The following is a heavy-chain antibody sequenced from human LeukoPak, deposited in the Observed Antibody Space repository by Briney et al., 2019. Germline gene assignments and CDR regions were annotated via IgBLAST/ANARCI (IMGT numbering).Heavy chain of an antibody. CDR1: GFTFSSSA. V-gene: IGHV3-30-3*01. J-gene: IGHJ4*02. CDR2: ISYDGSNK. Sequence: PGLSLTLSCAASGFTFSSSAMHWVRQAPGKGLEWVAIISYDGSNKYCADSVKGRFTISRDNSRNTLSLQMNSLRAEDTAVYYCARDRSSSWYYFDFDYWGQGTLVTVSS. CDR3: ARDRSSSWYYFDFDY. D-gene: IGHD6-13*01.